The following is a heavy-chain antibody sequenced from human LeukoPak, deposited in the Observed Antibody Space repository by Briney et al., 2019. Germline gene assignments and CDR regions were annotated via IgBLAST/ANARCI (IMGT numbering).Heavy chain of an antibody. CDR1: GGSISGYY. CDR3: ARDDSRDGSNYNYYGTDV. Sequence: SETLSLTCTVSGGSISGYYWTWIRQPPEKGLEWIGYIYYTGSAIYNASLKSRVTISVDTSKNQFSLHLSSVTAADTAVYYCARDDSRDGSNYNYYGTDVWGQGTTVTVSS. D-gene: IGHD5-24*01. CDR2: IYYTGSA. J-gene: IGHJ6*02. V-gene: IGHV4-59*01.